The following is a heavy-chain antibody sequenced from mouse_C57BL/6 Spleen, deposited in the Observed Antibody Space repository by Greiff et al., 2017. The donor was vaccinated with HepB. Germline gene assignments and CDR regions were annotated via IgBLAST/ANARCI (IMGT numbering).Heavy chain of an antibody. CDR2: FYPGSGSI. D-gene: IGHD1-1*01. CDR3: ARHEDGYYYGSSYAMDY. J-gene: IGHJ4*01. Sequence: VKLQQSGAELVKPGASVKLSCKASGYTFTEYTIHWVKQRSGQGLEWIGWFYPGSGSIKYNEKFKDKATLTADKSSSTVYMELSRLTSEDSAVYFCARHEDGYYYGSSYAMDYWGQGTSVTVSS. CDR1: GYTFTEYT. V-gene: IGHV1-62-2*01.